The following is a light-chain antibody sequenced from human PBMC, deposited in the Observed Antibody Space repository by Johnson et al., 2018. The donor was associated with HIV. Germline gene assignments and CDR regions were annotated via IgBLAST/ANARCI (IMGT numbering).Light chain of an antibody. V-gene: IGLV1-51*02. CDR3: STWSGSLN. Sequence: QAVLTQPPSVSAAPGQKVTISCSGSSSNIEKNYVSWYQQLPGKGRKGRREEKKKRKKGSTDRFSGSKSGTSATLGITGLQTGDEGDYYCSTWSGSLNFGTGTKVTFL. CDR1: SSNIEKNY. J-gene: IGLJ1*01. CDR2: EKK.